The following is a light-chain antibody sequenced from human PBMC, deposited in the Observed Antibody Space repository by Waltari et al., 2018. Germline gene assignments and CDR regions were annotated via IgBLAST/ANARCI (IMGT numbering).Light chain of an antibody. CDR1: QSILYSPNNKNY. CDR3: QQYYSTPRT. CDR2: WAS. V-gene: IGKV4-1*01. Sequence: DIVMTQSPNSLAVSLGERATINCKSSQSILYSPNNKNYLAWYQQKPGQPPKLLIYWASTRESGVPDRFSGSGSGTDFTLTISSLQAEDVAVYYCQQYYSTPRTFGQGTKVEIK. J-gene: IGKJ1*01.